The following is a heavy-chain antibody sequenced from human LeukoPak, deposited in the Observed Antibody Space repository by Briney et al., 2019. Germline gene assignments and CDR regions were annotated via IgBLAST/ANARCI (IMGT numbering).Heavy chain of an antibody. D-gene: IGHD6-19*01. V-gene: IGHV3-74*01. J-gene: IGHJ4*02. Sequence: PGGSLRLSCAASGFTFSSYWMHWVRQAPGKGLVWVSRINSDGSSTSYADSVKGRFTIYRDNAKNTLYLQMNTLRAEDTAIYYCARALAVTGTGGYYWGQGSLVTVSS. CDR1: GFTFSSYW. CDR2: INSDGSST. CDR3: ARALAVTGTGGYY.